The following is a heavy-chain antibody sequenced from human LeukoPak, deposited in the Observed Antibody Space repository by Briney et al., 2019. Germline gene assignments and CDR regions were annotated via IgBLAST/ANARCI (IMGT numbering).Heavy chain of an antibody. J-gene: IGHJ3*02. D-gene: IGHD6-25*01. CDR1: GFTFTSYA. Sequence: PGGSLRLSCAASGFTFTSYAMHWVRQAPGQRLEWMGWINVGNGNTKYSQKFQGRVTITRDTSASTAYMELGSLRSEDTAVYYCAVIRGSGTFEIWGQGTMVTVSS. V-gene: IGHV1-3*01. CDR3: AVIRGSGTFEI. CDR2: INVGNGNT.